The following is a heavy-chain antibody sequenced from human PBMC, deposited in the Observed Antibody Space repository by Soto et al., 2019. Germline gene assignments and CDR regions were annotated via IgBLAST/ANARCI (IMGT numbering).Heavy chain of an antibody. CDR2: ISSTTNYI. CDR1: GGNFSSYA. Sequence: TVGSLSLSCAASGGNFSSYAMSWVRQAPGKGLEWVSSISSTTNYIYYADSMKGRFTVSRDNAKNSVYLEMNSLSAEDTAVYYCARESEDLTSNFDYWGQGTLVTVSS. J-gene: IGHJ4*02. CDR3: ARESEDLTSNFDY. V-gene: IGHV3-21*01.